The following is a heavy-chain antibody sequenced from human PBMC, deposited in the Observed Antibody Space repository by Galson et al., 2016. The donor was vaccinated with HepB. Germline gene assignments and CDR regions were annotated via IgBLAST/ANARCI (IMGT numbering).Heavy chain of an antibody. V-gene: IGHV4-34*01. D-gene: IGHD3-3*01. J-gene: IGHJ1*01. CDR1: GGSFGGIY. CDR2: INHSGST. CDR3: ARGRVPGWSGYPMLY. Sequence: SETLSLTCAVYGGSFGGIYWSWIRQPPGKGLEWIGEINHSGSTNYNPSLKSRVTMSVDTPKNQFSLKLTSVTAADTAVYYCARGRVPGWSGYPMLYWGQGTLVTVSS.